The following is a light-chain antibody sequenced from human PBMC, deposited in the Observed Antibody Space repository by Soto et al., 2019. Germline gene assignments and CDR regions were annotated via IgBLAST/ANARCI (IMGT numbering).Light chain of an antibody. CDR2: DAS. CDR3: QQYNSLWT. V-gene: IGKV1-5*01. CDR1: QSISSW. J-gene: IGKJ1*01. Sequence: DIQMTPSPSTLSASVVDRVTITCRASQSISSWLAWYQQKPGKAPKLLIYDASSLESGVPSRFSGSGSGTEFTLTISSLQPDDFATYYCQQYNSLWTFGQGTKVDIK.